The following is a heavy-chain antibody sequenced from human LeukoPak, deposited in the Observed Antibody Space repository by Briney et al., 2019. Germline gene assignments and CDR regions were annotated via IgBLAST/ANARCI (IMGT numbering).Heavy chain of an antibody. Sequence: ASVKVSCKASGYTFTSYGISWVRQAPGQGLEWMGWISAYNGNTNYAQKLQGRVTMTTDTSTSTAYMELRSLRSDDTAVYYCARCYYGSSGYYYYYYYGMDVWGQGTTVTVSS. CDR2: ISAYNGNT. V-gene: IGHV1-18*01. CDR3: ARCYYGSSGYYYYYYYGMDV. CDR1: GYTFTSYG. D-gene: IGHD3-22*01. J-gene: IGHJ6*02.